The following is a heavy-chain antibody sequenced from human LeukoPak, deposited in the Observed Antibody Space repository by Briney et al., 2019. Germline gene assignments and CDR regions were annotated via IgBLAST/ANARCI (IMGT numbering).Heavy chain of an antibody. Sequence: GGSLRLSCAASGFTFSSYGRHWVRQAPGKGLEWVAVISYDGSNKYYADSGKGRFTISRDNSKNKLYLQMNSLRAEDTAAYYCAKVAPTVTTVGPFDYWGQGTLVTVS. J-gene: IGHJ4*02. CDR2: ISYDGSNK. CDR3: AKVAPTVTTVGPFDY. V-gene: IGHV3-30*18. CDR1: GFTFSSYG. D-gene: IGHD4-17*01.